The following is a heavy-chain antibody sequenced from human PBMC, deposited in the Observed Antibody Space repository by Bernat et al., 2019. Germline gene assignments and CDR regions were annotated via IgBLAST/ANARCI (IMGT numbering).Heavy chain of an antibody. Sequence: QVQLQESGPGLVKPSETLSLTCTVSGGSISSYYWSWIRQPPGKGLEWIGYIYYSGSTNYNPSLKSRVTISVDTSKNQFSLKLSSVTAADTAVYYCARDTWAAAGIYWWFDPWGQGTLVTVSS. D-gene: IGHD6-13*01. J-gene: IGHJ5*02. V-gene: IGHV4-59*01. CDR2: IYYSGST. CDR1: GGSISSYY. CDR3: ARDTWAAAGIYWWFDP.